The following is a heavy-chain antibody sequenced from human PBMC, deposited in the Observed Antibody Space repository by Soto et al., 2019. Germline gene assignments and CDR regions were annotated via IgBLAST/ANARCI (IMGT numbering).Heavy chain of an antibody. V-gene: IGHV5-10-1*01. Sequence: GESLKISCKCAGYIFTSYWISWVRQMPGKGLEWMGRIDPSDSYTNYIPSFQGHVTISADKSISTAYLQWSSLKASDTAMYYCARHQRDLSRYFDWLSTPHRFDPWGQGTLVTV. D-gene: IGHD3-9*01. J-gene: IGHJ5*02. CDR2: IDPSDSYT. CDR1: GYIFTSYW. CDR3: ARHQRDLSRYFDWLSTPHRFDP.